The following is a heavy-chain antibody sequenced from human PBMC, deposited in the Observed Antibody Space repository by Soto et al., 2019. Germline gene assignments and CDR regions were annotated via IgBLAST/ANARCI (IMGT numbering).Heavy chain of an antibody. CDR1: GYTFTNYG. D-gene: IGHD4-17*01. Sequence: QVQLVQSGAEVKQPGASVKVSCKASGYTFTNYGFTWVRQAPGQGLEWLGWISTYNGNTKHAQKVQGQLTMTTDTSTSTANMELTSLTSDDTAVYYCARTTVTASYYYMDVWGKGTTVTVSS. J-gene: IGHJ6*03. V-gene: IGHV1-18*01. CDR3: ARTTVTASYYYMDV. CDR2: ISTYNGNT.